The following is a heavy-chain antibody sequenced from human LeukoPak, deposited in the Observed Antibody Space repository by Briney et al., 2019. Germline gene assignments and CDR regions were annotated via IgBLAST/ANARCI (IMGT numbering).Heavy chain of an antibody. CDR2: IYYSGST. CDR1: GGSISSYY. Sequence: SETLSLTCTVSGGSISSYYWSWIRQPPGKGLEWIGCIYYSGSTNYNPSLKSRVTISVDTSKNQFSLKLSSVTAADTAVYYCARSDASGHDYWGQGTLVTVSS. D-gene: IGHD6-19*01. J-gene: IGHJ4*02. V-gene: IGHV4-59*01. CDR3: ARSDASGHDY.